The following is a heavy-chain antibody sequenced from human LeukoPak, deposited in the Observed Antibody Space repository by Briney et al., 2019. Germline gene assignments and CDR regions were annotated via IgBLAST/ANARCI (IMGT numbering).Heavy chain of an antibody. D-gene: IGHD3-10*01. CDR1: GGSISSSTYY. Sequence: SETLSLTCTVSGGSISSSTYYWSWIRQPPGKGLEWIGYIYYSGSTNYNPSLKSRVTISVDTSNNQFSLKLSSVTAADTAVYYCARSSYYYGADALDVWGQGTMVTVSS. CDR2: IYYSGST. V-gene: IGHV4-61*01. CDR3: ARSSYYYGADALDV. J-gene: IGHJ3*01.